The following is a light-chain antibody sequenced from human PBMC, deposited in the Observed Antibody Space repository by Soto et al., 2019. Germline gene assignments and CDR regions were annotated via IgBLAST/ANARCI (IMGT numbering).Light chain of an antibody. CDR1: NIGSES. V-gene: IGLV3-21*04. Sequence: ELTQPPSVSVAPGKTASITCGGNNIGSESVHWYQQKPGQAPVPVIYYDFDRPSGIPERFSGSNSGNTATLTISRVEAGDEADYYCQVWDSSSVHVVFGGGTKVTVL. CDR2: YDF. CDR3: QVWDSSSVHVV. J-gene: IGLJ2*01.